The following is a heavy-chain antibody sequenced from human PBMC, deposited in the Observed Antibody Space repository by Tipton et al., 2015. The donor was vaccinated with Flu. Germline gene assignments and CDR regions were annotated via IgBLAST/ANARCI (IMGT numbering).Heavy chain of an antibody. J-gene: IGHJ3*02. CDR3: ARDPHKLGGESDAFDI. D-gene: IGHD7-27*01. CDR2: IYASGVT. V-gene: IGHV4-4*07. CDR1: GGSMSNNF. Sequence: LRLSCTVSGGSMSNNFWSWFRQPAEKGLEWIGRIYASGVTNYNPSPKSRVTMSIDTSKNQFSLRLSSVTAADTAVYYCARDPHKLGGESDAFDIWGQGTMVTVSS.